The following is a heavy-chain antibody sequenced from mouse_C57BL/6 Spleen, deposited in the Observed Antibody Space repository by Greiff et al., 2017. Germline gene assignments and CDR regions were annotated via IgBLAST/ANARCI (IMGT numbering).Heavy chain of an antibody. Sequence: EVQGVESGGGLVKPGGSLKLSCAASGFTFSDYGMHWVRQAPEKGLEWVAYISSGSSTIYYADTVKGRFTISRDNAKNTLFLQMTSLRSEDTAMYYCASDGYSYWYFDVWGTGTTVTVSS. CDR3: ASDGYSYWYFDV. J-gene: IGHJ1*03. CDR1: GFTFSDYG. CDR2: ISSGSSTI. V-gene: IGHV5-17*01. D-gene: IGHD2-3*01.